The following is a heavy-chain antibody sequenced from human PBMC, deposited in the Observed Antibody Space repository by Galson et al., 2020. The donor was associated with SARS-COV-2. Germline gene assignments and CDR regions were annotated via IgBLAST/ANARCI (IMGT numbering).Heavy chain of an antibody. V-gene: IGHV4-39*01. CDR2: IYYSGST. J-gene: IGHJ5*02. D-gene: IGHD2-15*01. CDR1: GGSISSSSYY. Sequence: SETLSLTCTVSGGSISSSSYYWGWIRQPPGKGLEWIGSIYYSGSTYYNPSLKSRVTISVDTSKNQFSLKLSSVTAADTAVYYCARSKAADITPRMFDWCDPWGQGTLVTVSS. CDR3: ARSKAADITPRMFDWCDP.